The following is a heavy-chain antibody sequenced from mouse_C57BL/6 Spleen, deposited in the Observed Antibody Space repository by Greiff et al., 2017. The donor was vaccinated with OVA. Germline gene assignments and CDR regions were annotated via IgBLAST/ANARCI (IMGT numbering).Heavy chain of an antibody. CDR2: IYPSDSET. CDR1: GYTFTSYW. V-gene: IGHV1-61*01. J-gene: IGHJ2*01. D-gene: IGHD2-5*01. Sequence: VQLQQPGAELVRPGSSVKLSCKASGYTFTSYWMDWVKQRPGQGLEWIGNIYPSDSETHYNQKFKDKATLTVDKSSGTAYMQLSSLTSEDSAVYYCARWGSYSNTYWGQGTTLTVSS. CDR3: ARWGSYSNTY.